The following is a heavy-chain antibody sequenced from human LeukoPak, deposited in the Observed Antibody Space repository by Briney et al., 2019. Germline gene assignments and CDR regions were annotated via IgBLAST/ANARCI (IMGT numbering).Heavy chain of an antibody. D-gene: IGHD6-19*01. CDR2: IYYSGST. CDR1: GGSISSSSYY. CDR3: ARLYPLGIAVAGQGYFDY. Sequence: SETLSLTCPVSGGSISSSSYYWGWIRQPPGKGLEWIGSIYYSGSTYYNPSLKSRVTISVDTSKNQFSLKLSSVTAADTAVYYCARLYPLGIAVAGQGYFDYWGQGTLVTVSS. J-gene: IGHJ4*02. V-gene: IGHV4-39*01.